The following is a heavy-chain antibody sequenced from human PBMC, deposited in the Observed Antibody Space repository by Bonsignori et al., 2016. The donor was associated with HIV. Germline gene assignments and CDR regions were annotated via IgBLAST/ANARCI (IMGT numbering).Heavy chain of an antibody. D-gene: IGHD3-9*01. CDR2: ISSSSSYI. J-gene: IGHJ4*02. Sequence: WIRQPPGKGLEWVSSISSSSSYIYYADSVKGRFTISRDNAKNSLYLQMNSLRAEDTAVYYCARRVDTFDYWGQGTLVTVSS. CDR3: ARRVDTFDY. V-gene: IGHV3-21*01.